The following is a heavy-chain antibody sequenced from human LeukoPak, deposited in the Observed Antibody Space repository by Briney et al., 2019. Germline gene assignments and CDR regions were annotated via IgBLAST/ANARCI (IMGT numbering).Heavy chain of an antibody. D-gene: IGHD2-2*01. J-gene: IGHJ4*02. V-gene: IGHV6-1*01. Sequence: SQTLSLTCAISGDSVSSDSATWNWIRQSPSRGIEWLGRTYYRAKWYKDYAASVESRITISADSSKNQFSLQLNSVTPEDTAVYYCARGFRSNLDYWGQGTLVTVSS. CDR2: TYYRAKWYK. CDR3: ARGFRSNLDY. CDR1: GDSVSSDSAT.